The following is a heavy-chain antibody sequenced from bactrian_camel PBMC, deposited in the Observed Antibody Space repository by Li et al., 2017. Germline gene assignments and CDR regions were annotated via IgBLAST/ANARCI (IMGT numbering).Heavy chain of an antibody. CDR1: GFTLDDSD. D-gene: IGHD7*01. J-gene: IGHJ4*01. CDR2: TISSDGRT. CDR3: VAAPVSGVLPGNALIPDEYRI. V-gene: IGHV3S63*01. Sequence: HVQLVESGGGSVQAGGSLRLSCTVSGFTLDDSDMGWFRLAPGNECELVSTISSDGRTYYSDSVKGRFTISQDKAKNTMYLQLNNLKPEDTAMYYCVAAPVSGVLPGNALIPDEYRIWGQGTQVTVS.